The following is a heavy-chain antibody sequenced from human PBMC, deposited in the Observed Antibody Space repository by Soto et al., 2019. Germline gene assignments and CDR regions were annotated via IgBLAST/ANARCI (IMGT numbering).Heavy chain of an antibody. Sequence: QVALVQSGPEVKKPGASVTVSCKTSGYPPTNYDIGWVRQAPGQGLEWMGWISAYNGNRNSAQKLQGRLIMTTDTSTKTAYMELRSLRSDDTAVYFCARAFYRRGTYYAFDDWGQGSLVTVSS. CDR2: ISAYNGNR. V-gene: IGHV1-18*01. D-gene: IGHD1-26*01. J-gene: IGHJ4*02. CDR1: GYPPTNYD. CDR3: ARAFYRRGTYYAFDD.